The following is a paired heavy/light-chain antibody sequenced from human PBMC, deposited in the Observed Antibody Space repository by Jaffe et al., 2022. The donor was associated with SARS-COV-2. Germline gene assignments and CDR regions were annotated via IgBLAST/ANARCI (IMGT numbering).Heavy chain of an antibody. Sequence: EVQLVESGGGLVQPGGSLRLSCAASGFTFSSYAMSWVRQAPGKGLEWVSAISGSGGSTYYADSVKGRFTISRDNSKNTLYLQMNSLRAEDTAVYYCAKDEGPAYYDSSGYYAFDIWGQGTMVTVSS. D-gene: IGHD3-22*01. J-gene: IGHJ3*02. V-gene: IGHV3-23*04. CDR1: GFTFSSYA. CDR3: AKDEGPAYYDSSGYYAFDI. CDR2: ISGSGGST.
Light chain of an antibody. CDR1: QGISSY. CDR2: AAS. CDR3: QQYYSFPRT. V-gene: IGKV1D-8*01. Sequence: VIWMTQSPSLLSASTGDRVTISCRMSQGISSYLAWYQQKPGKAPELLIYAASTLQSGVPSRFSGSGSGTDFTLTISCLQSEDFATYYCQQYYSFPRTFGQGTKLEIK. J-gene: IGKJ2*01.